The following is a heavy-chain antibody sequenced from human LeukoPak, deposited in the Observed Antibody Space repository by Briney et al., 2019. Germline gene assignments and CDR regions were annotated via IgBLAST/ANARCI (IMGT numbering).Heavy chain of an antibody. V-gene: IGHV1-46*01. CDR2: INPSGGST. Sequence: ASVKVSCKASGCTFTSYYMHWVRQAPGQGLEWMGIINPSGGSTSYAQKFQGRVTMTRDMSTSTVYMELSSLRSEDTAVYYCVWYSSSWYGGSGFDPWGQGTLVTVSS. J-gene: IGHJ5*02. CDR1: GCTFTSYY. CDR3: VWYSSSWYGGSGFDP. D-gene: IGHD6-13*01.